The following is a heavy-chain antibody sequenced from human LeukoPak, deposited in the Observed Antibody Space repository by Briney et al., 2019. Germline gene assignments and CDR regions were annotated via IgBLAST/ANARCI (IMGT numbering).Heavy chain of an antibody. J-gene: IGHJ5*02. V-gene: IGHV4-61*02. CDR1: GGPISSGSYY. CDR2: IYTSGST. Sequence: SQTLSLTCTVSGGPISSGSYYWSWIRQPAGKGLEWIGRIYTSGSTNYNPSLKIRVTISVDTSKNQFSLKLSSVTAADTAVYYCARGSHDYGDYRWVEWFDPWGQGTLVTVSS. CDR3: ARGSHDYGDYRWVEWFDP. D-gene: IGHD4-17*01.